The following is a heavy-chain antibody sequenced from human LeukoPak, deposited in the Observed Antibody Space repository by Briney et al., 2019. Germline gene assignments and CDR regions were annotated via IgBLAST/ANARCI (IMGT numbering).Heavy chain of an antibody. CDR2: MNPNSGNT. J-gene: IGHJ3*02. D-gene: IGHD7-27*01. CDR1: GYTFTGYY. V-gene: IGHV1-8*03. CDR3: AREPTGDDAFDI. Sequence: GASVKVSCKASGYTFTGYYMHWVRQATGQGLEWMGWMNPNSGNTGYAQKFQGRVTITRNTSISTAYMELSSLRSEDTAVYYRAREPTGDDAFDIWGQGTMVTVS.